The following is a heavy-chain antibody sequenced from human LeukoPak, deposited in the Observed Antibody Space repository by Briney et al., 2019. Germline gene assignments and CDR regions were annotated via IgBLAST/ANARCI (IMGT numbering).Heavy chain of an antibody. CDR3: ARTRGSLYENDAFDI. J-gene: IGHJ3*02. V-gene: IGHV4-61*02. CDR1: GVSISSGSYY. Sequence: PSQTLSLTCTVSGVSISSGSYYWSWIRQPAGKGLEWIGRIYTSGSTNYNPSLKSRVTISVDTSKNQFSLKLSSVTAADTAVYYCARTRGSLYENDAFDIWAKGQWSPSLQ. CDR2: IYTSGST. D-gene: IGHD5/OR15-5a*01.